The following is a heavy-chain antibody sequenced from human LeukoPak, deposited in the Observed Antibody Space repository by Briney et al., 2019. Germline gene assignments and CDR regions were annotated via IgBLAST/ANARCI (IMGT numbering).Heavy chain of an antibody. Sequence: SETLSLTCTVSDDSISDYYRGWIRQPPGKGLEWIGYFYNSGTSTYNPSLKSRVTISADTSKNQFSLKLNSLTTADTAVYYCTGGAGWLIDYWGQGILVTVSS. CDR1: DDSISDYY. D-gene: IGHD3-16*01. J-gene: IGHJ4*02. CDR2: FYNSGTS. V-gene: IGHV4-59*01. CDR3: TGGAGWLIDY.